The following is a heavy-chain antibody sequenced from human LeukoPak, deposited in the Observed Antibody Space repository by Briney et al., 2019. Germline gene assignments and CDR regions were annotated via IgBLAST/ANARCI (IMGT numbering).Heavy chain of an antibody. CDR3: ARLHYDGLTGPFDY. Sequence: GGSLRLSCAASGFTVSSNYMSWVRQAPGKGLEWVSSIVATGVSRDYADSVKGRFTISRERSKNTLWLQMNSLRAEDTAVYYCARLHYDGLTGPFDYWGQGTLVTVSS. CDR2: IVATGVSR. V-gene: IGHV3-66*04. D-gene: IGHD3-9*01. J-gene: IGHJ4*02. CDR1: GFTVSSNY.